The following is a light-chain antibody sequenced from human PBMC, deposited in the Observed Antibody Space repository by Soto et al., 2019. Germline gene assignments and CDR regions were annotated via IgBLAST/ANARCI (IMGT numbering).Light chain of an antibody. CDR3: QQYNKWWT. J-gene: IGKJ1*01. CDR1: QRGSTN. V-gene: IGKV3-15*01. CDR2: GAA. Sequence: EIVMTQSPATLSVSPGERATISCRASQRGSTNLAWYQQKPGQAPRLLIYGAATRATGIPARFSGSGSGTEFTRTMSSRPSEDFEVYYCQQYNKWWTFGQGTKVEIK.